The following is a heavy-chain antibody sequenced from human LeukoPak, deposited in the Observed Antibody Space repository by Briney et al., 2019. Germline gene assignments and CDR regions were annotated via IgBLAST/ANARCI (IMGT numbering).Heavy chain of an antibody. J-gene: IGHJ4*02. D-gene: IGHD6-6*01. V-gene: IGHV3-7*01. CDR1: GFTFSSYA. CDR2: MKGDGSEI. CDR3: AKDLSNSSSSGGFDY. Sequence: GGSLRLSCAASGFTFSSYAMSWVRQAPGKGLEWVANMKGDGSEIHYVDSVKGRFTISSDNSKNTVFLQMNSLRAEDTAVYYCAKDLSNSSSSGGFDYWGQGTLVIVSS.